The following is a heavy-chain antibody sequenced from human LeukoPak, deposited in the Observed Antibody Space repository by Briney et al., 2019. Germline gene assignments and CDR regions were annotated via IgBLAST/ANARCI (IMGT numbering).Heavy chain of an antibody. D-gene: IGHD1-1*01. CDR3: ARDNDKVVDH. CDR1: GYTFTGYY. CDR2: TTAYNGNR. V-gene: IGHV1-18*04. J-gene: IGHJ4*01. Sequence: GASVKVSCKTSGYTFTGYYMHWVRQAPGQGLEWMGWTTAYNGNRLYAQRFQGRITLTTDTSTSTSYMELRSLEYDDTAIYYCARDNDKVVDHWGQGTLVTVSS.